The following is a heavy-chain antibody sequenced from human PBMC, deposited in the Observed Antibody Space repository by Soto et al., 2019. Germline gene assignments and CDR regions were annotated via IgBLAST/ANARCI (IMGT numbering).Heavy chain of an antibody. CDR3: AKNVADIVVVPAASAYYYGMDV. D-gene: IGHD2-2*01. Sequence: ESGGGVVQPGRSLRLSCAASGFTFSSYGMHWVRQAPGKGLEWVAVISYDGSNKYYADSVKGRFTISRDNSKNTLYLQMNSLRAEDTAVYYCAKNVADIVVVPAASAYYYGMDVWGQGTTVTVSS. V-gene: IGHV3-30*18. CDR2: ISYDGSNK. CDR1: GFTFSSYG. J-gene: IGHJ6*02.